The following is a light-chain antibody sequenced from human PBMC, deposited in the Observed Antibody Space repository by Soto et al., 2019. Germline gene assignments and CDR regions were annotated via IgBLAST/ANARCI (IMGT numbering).Light chain of an antibody. Sequence: QSALTQPASVSGSPGQSITISCTGTSSDIGGYNYVSWYQQHPGKAPKLMIYDVSERPSGVSNRLSGSKSGNTASLTISGLQAEDEADYYCSSYTSSTTLVFGTGTKLTVL. J-gene: IGLJ1*01. V-gene: IGLV2-14*01. CDR3: SSYTSSTTLV. CDR2: DVS. CDR1: SSDIGGYNY.